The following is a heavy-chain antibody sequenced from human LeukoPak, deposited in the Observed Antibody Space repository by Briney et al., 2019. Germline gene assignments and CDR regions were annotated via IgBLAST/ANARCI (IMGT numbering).Heavy chain of an antibody. D-gene: IGHD3-22*01. Sequence: GASVKVSCKASGYTFTSYGISWVRQAPGQGLEWMGWIIPIFGTANYAQKFQGRVTITADKSTSTAYMELSSLRSEDTAVYYCAKDQALGYYDSTYHYYMDVWGKGTTVTVSS. CDR1: GYTFTSYG. V-gene: IGHV1-69*06. J-gene: IGHJ6*03. CDR3: AKDQALGYYDSTYHYYMDV. CDR2: IIPIFGTA.